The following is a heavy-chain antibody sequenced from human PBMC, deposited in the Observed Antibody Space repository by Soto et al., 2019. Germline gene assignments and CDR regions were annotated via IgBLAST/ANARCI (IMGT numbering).Heavy chain of an antibody. CDR3: TTDSYMAIIIDRFAY. Sequence: GGSLRLSCAASGFIFSNAWINWVRQAPGKGLEWVGRIKSKVHGGTSDFAAPVKGRFAISRDDSKNMVYLEMNSLKTEDTAMYYCTTDSYMAIIIDRFAYWGRGTQVTVSS. D-gene: IGHD3-10*01. CDR1: GFIFSNAW. V-gene: IGHV3-15*07. CDR2: IKSKVHGGTS. J-gene: IGHJ4*01.